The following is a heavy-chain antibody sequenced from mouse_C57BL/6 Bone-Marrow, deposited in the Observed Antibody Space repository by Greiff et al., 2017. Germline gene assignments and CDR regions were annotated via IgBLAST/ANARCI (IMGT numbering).Heavy chain of an antibody. J-gene: IGHJ4*01. D-gene: IGHD1-1*01. CDR1: GFTFSDYY. V-gene: IGHV5-16*01. CDR3: ARDNALLRYMDY. CDR2: INYDGSST. Sequence: EVQRVESEGGLVQPGSSMKLSCTASGFTFSDYYMAWVRQVPEKGLEWVANINYDGSSTYYLDSLKSRFIISRDNAKNILYLQMSSLKSEDTATYYCARDNALLRYMDYWGQGTSGTVSS.